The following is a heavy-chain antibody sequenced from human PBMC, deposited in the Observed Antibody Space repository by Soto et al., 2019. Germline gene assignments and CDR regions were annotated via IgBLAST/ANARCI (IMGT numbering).Heavy chain of an antibody. CDR2: ISYDGSNK. Sequence: QVQLVESGGGVVQPGRSLRLSCAASGFSFSNYAMHWVRQAPGKGLEWVALISYDGSNKYHADSVKGRFTISRDNPKNTLYLQMNRLRPEDTAVYYCARDSGKLSCFGELLGWFDPWGQGTLVTVSS. D-gene: IGHD3-10*01. CDR1: GFSFSNYA. CDR3: ARDSGKLSCFGELLGWFDP. V-gene: IGHV3-30-3*01. J-gene: IGHJ5*02.